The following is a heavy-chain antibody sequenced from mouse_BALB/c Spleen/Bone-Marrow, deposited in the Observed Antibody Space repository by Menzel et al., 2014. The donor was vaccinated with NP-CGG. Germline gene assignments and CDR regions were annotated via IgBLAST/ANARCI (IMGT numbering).Heavy chain of an antibody. CDR2: IRNEANGYTT. CDR1: GFTLTDYY. V-gene: IGHV7-3*02. CDR3: ARDNGSSPSYWFFDV. Sequence: EVMLVESGGGLVQPGGSLRLSCATSGFTLTDYYMTWVRQPPGKALEWLSFIRNEANGYTTEYSASVKGRFTISRDNSQSILYLQMNTLRPEDSATYYCARDNGSSPSYWFFDVWGAGTTVTVSS. J-gene: IGHJ1*01. D-gene: IGHD1-1*01.